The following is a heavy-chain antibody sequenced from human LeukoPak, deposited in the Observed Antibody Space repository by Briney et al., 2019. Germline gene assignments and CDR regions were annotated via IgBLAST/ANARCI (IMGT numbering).Heavy chain of an antibody. D-gene: IGHD6-13*01. CDR1: GYTFTGYY. Sequence: ASVKVSCKASGYTFTGYYMQWVRQAPGQGLEWMGWMNPNSGNTGYAQKFQGRVTMTRNTSISTAYMELSSLRSEDTAVYYCARPHSSSWYYYYGMDVWGQGTTVTVSS. CDR3: ARPHSSSWYYYYGMDV. J-gene: IGHJ6*02. V-gene: IGHV1-8*02. CDR2: MNPNSGNT.